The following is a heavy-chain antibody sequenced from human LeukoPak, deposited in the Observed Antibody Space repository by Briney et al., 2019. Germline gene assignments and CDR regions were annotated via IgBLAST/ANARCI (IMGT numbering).Heavy chain of an antibody. Sequence: RASVKVSCKASGYTFTSYYMHWVRQAPGQGLEWMGIINPSGGSTSYAQKFQGRVTMTRDMSTSTVYMELSSLRSEDTAVYYCATGGGFGEKPYYYGMDVWGQGTTVTVSS. J-gene: IGHJ6*02. CDR1: GYTFTSYY. V-gene: IGHV1-46*01. CDR2: INPSGGST. D-gene: IGHD3-10*01. CDR3: ATGGGFGEKPYYYGMDV.